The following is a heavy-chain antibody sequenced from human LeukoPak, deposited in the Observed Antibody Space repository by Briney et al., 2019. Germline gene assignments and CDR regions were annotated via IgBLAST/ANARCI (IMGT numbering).Heavy chain of an antibody. CDR3: ARDRGGPLSGAFDI. V-gene: IGHV3-49*04. Sequence: GGSLRLSCTASGFTFCDYGVTWVRQAPGKGLEWGGFITSKAYGGTTEYAASVKGRFIISRDDSKSIAYLQINDLKTEDTAVYYCARDRGGPLSGAFDIWGQGTMVTVSS. J-gene: IGHJ3*02. CDR1: GFTFCDYG. CDR2: ITSKAYGGTT.